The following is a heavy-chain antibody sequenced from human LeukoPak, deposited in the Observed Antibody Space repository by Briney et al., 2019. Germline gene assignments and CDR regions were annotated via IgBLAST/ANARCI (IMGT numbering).Heavy chain of an antibody. CDR3: ARSGNGDADY. V-gene: IGHV4-39*01. Sequence: SETLSLTCTVSGGSISSSSYYWGWIRQPPGKGLEWIGSIYYSGSTYYNPSLKSRVTISVDTSKNQFSLKLSSVTAADTAVYYCARSGNGDADYWGQGTLVTVSS. CDR1: GGSISSSSYY. CDR2: IYYSGST. D-gene: IGHD4-23*01. J-gene: IGHJ4*02.